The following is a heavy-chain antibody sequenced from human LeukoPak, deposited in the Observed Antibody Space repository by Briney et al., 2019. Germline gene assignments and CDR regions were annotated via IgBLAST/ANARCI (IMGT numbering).Heavy chain of an antibody. CDR1: GFTFSNYW. J-gene: IGHJ4*02. Sequence: GGSLRLSCAASGFTFSNYWMTWVRRAPGKGLEWVANIRRDGSETHYVDSVMGRFTISRDNAKNSLYLQMNSLRAGDTAVYYCAKEYSSGWGRAFDYWGQGTLVTVSS. V-gene: IGHV3-7*03. CDR2: IRRDGSET. CDR3: AKEYSSGWGRAFDY. D-gene: IGHD6-19*01.